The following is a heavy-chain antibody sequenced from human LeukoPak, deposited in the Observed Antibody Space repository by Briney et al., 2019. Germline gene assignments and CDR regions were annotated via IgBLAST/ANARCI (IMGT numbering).Heavy chain of an antibody. CDR1: GGSFSGYY. CDR3: ARQTGSGLFILP. D-gene: IGHD3/OR15-3a*01. V-gene: IGHV4-34*01. J-gene: IGHJ4*02. Sequence: PSETLSLTCAVYGGSFSGYYWSWIRQPPGKGLEGIGSIYYSGNTYYNASLKSRVTISIDTSKNQFSLKLTSVTAADTAVYYCARQTGSGLFILPGGQGTLVTVSS. CDR2: IYYSGNT.